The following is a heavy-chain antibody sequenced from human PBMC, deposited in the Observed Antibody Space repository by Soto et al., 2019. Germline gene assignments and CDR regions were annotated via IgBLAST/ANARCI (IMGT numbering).Heavy chain of an antibody. V-gene: IGHV1-18*04. CDR2: ISAYNGNT. Sequence: ASVKVSCKASGYTFTSYGISWVRQAPGQGLEWMGWISAYNGNTNYAQKLQGRVTMTTDTSTSTAYMELRSLRSDDTAVYYCARDRFRFGESHYYYYGMDVWGQGTTVTVPS. D-gene: IGHD3-10*01. CDR3: ARDRFRFGESHYYYYGMDV. CDR1: GYTFTSYG. J-gene: IGHJ6*02.